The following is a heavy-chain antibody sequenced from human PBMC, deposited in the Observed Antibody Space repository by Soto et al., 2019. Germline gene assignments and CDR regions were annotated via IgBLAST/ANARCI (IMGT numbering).Heavy chain of an antibody. Sequence: EVQLLESGGGLVQGGESLRLSCPASGFTFSNYPMNWVRQVPGKGLEWVSSICASGGSTYYADSVRGRFTISRDNSKNTLYLQMNILRAEDTAVYYCAKNNRFCLGTKDYWGQGTLVTVSS. V-gene: IGHV3-23*01. CDR1: GFTFSNYP. J-gene: IGHJ4*02. CDR3: AKNNRFCLGTKDY. CDR2: ICASGGST. D-gene: IGHD3-16*01.